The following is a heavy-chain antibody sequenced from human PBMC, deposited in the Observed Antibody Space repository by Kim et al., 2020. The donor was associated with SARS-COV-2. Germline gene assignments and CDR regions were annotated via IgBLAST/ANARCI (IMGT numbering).Heavy chain of an antibody. D-gene: IGHD3-22*01. Sequence: GGSLRLSCAASGFTFSSYGMHWVRQAPGKGLEWVAVIWYDGSNKYYADSVKGRFTISRDNSKNTLYLQMNSLRAEDTAVYYCAKEHVDSSGYYYGVDYWGQGTLVTVSS. CDR1: GFTFSSYG. CDR2: IWYDGSNK. J-gene: IGHJ4*02. V-gene: IGHV3-33*06. CDR3: AKEHVDSSGYYYGVDY.